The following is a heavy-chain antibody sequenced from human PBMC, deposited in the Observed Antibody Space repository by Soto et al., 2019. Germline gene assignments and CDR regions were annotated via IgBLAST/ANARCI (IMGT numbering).Heavy chain of an antibody. CDR2: IYYSGST. CDR1: GGSISSYY. CDR3: ARARYYGSGSSSHYYYYGMDV. D-gene: IGHD3-10*01. V-gene: IGHV4-59*01. Sequence: QVQLQESGPGLVKPSETLSLTCTVSGGSISSYYWSWIRQPPGKGLEWIGYIYYSGSTNYNPSLKSRFTISVDTSKNQFSLKLSSVTAADTAVYYCARARYYGSGSSSHYYYYGMDVWGQGTTVTVSS. J-gene: IGHJ6*02.